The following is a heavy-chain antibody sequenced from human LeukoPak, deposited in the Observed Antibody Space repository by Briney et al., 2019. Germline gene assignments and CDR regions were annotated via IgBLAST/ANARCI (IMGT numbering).Heavy chain of an antibody. CDR3: ARDTGSHPGYYLDY. J-gene: IGHJ4*02. V-gene: IGHV3-23*01. CDR2: ISVSGGTT. D-gene: IGHD1-26*01. Sequence: GGSLRVSCAASGFTFSLYAMTWVRQAPGRGLEGGSGISVSGGTTYYADSVKGRFTISRDNSKNTLSLQMNSLRAEDTAIYYCARDTGSHPGYYLDYWGQGTLVTVSS. CDR1: GFTFSLYA.